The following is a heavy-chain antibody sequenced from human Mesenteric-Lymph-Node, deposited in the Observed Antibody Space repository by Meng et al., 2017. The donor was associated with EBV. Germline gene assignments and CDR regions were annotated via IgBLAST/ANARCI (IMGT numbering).Heavy chain of an antibody. D-gene: IGHD3-16*01. V-gene: IGHV4-34*02. CDR3: ATLGSFASSIDP. CDR1: GASFSDYY. CDR2: VNHGGAT. J-gene: IGHJ5*02. Sequence: QGKLQQWGAGLLKPSETLSLTCAVYGASFSDYYWTWIRQPPGKGLEWIGEVNHGGATIYNPSLESRVTISIDTSKNQFSLKVTSVTAADTAVYFCATLGSFASSIDPWGQGTLVTVFS.